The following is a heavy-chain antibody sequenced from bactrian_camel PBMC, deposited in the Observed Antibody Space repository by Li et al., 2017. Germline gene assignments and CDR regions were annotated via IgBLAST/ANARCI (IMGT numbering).Heavy chain of an antibody. V-gene: IGHV3S1*01. CDR2: INSAGSMT. D-gene: IGHD3*01. J-gene: IGHJ4*01. Sequence: HVQLVESGGALVQPGGSLRLSCAASGFTFSNYWMYWVRQAPGKGLEWVSGINSAGSMTDYADSVKGRFTMFRDNAKNILYLQMNSLKTEDTAVYHCAADPRGSGYWGQGTQVTVS. CDR3: AADPRGSGY. CDR1: GFTFSNYW.